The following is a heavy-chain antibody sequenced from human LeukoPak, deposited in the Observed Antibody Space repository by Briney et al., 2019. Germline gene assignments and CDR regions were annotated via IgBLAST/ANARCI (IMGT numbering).Heavy chain of an antibody. CDR2: IYYSGST. Sequence: SETLSLTCTVSGGSISSNDYYWRWIRQPPGKGLEWIGYIYYSGSTYYNPSLKSRVTISVDTSKNQFSLKLNSMTAADTAVYYCARRVVAATYYFDYWGQGTLVTVSS. V-gene: IGHV4-30-4*01. CDR3: ARRVVAATYYFDY. D-gene: IGHD2-15*01. CDR1: GGSISSNDYY. J-gene: IGHJ4*02.